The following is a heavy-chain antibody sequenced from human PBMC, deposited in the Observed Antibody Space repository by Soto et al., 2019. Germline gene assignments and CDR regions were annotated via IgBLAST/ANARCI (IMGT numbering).Heavy chain of an antibody. V-gene: IGHV3-23*01. D-gene: IGHD3-22*01. CDR2: ISGSGGST. Sequence: GGSLRLSCAASGFTFSSYAMSWVRQAPGKGLEWVSAISGSGGSTYYADSVKGRFTISRDNSKNTLYLQMNSLRAEDTAVYYCAKGAGYYDSSGYPPVDYWGQGTLVTVSS. J-gene: IGHJ4*02. CDR3: AKGAGYYDSSGYPPVDY. CDR1: GFTFSSYA.